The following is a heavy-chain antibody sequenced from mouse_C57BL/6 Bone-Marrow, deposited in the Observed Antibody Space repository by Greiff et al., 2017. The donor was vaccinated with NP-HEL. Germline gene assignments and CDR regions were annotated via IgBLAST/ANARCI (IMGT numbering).Heavy chain of an antibody. Sequence: EVNVVESGGGLVKPGGSLKLSCAASGFTFSSYAMSWVRQTPEKRLEWVATISDGGSYTYYPDNVKGRFTISRDNAKNNLYLQMSQLKSEDTAMYYCARDRGGNYGSSWFAYWGRGTLVTVSA. CDR3: ARDRGGNYGSSWFAY. J-gene: IGHJ3*01. CDR1: GFTFSSYA. CDR2: ISDGGSYT. D-gene: IGHD1-1*01. V-gene: IGHV5-4*01.